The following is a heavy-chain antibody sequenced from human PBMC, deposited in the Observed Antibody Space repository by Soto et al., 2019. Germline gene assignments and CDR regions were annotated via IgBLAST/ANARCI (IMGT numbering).Heavy chain of an antibody. Sequence: EVQLVESGGGLVKPGGSLRLSCAASGFSFSSYSMNWVRQAPGKGLEWVSSISSSSTYIYYADSVKGRFTISRDNAKNSLYLQMNSLRAEDSAVYYCATGLGHCSGGSCFNWFDPWGQGTLVTVS. V-gene: IGHV3-21*01. D-gene: IGHD2-15*01. CDR1: GFSFSSYS. CDR2: ISSSSTYI. CDR3: ATGLGHCSGGSCFNWFDP. J-gene: IGHJ5*02.